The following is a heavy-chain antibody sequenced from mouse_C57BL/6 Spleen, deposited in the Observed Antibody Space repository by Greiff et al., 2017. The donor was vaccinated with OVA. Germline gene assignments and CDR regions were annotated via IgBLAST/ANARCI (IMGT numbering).Heavy chain of an antibody. Sequence: QVQLKQPGTELVKPGASVKLSCKASGYTFTSYWMHWVKQRPGQGLEWIGNINPSNGGTNYNEKFKSKATLTVDKSSSTAYMQLSSLTSEDSAVYYCARSSTTVVATYAMDYWGQGTSVTVSS. CDR1: GYTFTSYW. CDR3: ARSSTTVVATYAMDY. V-gene: IGHV1-53*01. CDR2: INPSNGGT. J-gene: IGHJ4*01. D-gene: IGHD1-1*01.